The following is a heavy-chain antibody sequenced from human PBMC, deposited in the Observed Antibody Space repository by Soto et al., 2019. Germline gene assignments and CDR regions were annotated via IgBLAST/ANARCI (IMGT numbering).Heavy chain of an antibody. CDR2: IIPILGIA. CDR1: GGTFSSYT. V-gene: IGHV1-69*02. Sequence: QVQLVQSGAEVKKPGSSVKVSCKASGGTFSSYTISWVRQAPGQGLEWMGRIIPILGIANYAQKFQGRVTITADKSTSTAYMELSSLRSEDTAVYYCASYSGYENDAFDIWGQGTMVTVSS. J-gene: IGHJ3*02. CDR3: ASYSGYENDAFDI. D-gene: IGHD5-12*01.